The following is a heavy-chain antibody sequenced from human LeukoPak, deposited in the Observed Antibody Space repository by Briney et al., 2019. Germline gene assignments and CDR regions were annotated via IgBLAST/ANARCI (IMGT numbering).Heavy chain of an antibody. CDR3: ARLKYDRSGYYSILDN. D-gene: IGHD3-22*01. CDR1: GFTFSSYS. Sequence: PGGSLRLSCAASGFTFSSYSMNWVRQAPGKGLEWVSSISSSSIYRYYADSAKGRFTISRDNAKNPLYLQMNSLRAEDTAVYYCARLKYDRSGYYSILDNWGQGTLVTVSS. V-gene: IGHV3-21*01. J-gene: IGHJ4*02. CDR2: ISSSSIYR.